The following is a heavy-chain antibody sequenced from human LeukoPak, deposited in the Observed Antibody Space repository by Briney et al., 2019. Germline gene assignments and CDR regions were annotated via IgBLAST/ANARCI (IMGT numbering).Heavy chain of an antibody. CDR3: ARDHYHSSDY. J-gene: IGHJ4*02. V-gene: IGHV3-7*01. Sequence: PGGSLRLSCAASGFTFSSFWMSWVRQAPGKGLEWVANIKQDGSEKYHVDSVKGRFTISRDNAKNSLYLQMNTLSAEDTAVYYCARDHYHSSDYRGQGTLVTVSS. CDR2: IKQDGSEK. CDR1: GFTFSSFW. D-gene: IGHD3-22*01.